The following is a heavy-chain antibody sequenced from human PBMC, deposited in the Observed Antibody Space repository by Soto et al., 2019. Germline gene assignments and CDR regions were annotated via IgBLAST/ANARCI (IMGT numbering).Heavy chain of an antibody. V-gene: IGHV3-74*01. D-gene: IGHD4-17*01. CDR1: GFTFSSYW. J-gene: IGHJ4*02. Sequence: GGSLRLSCAASGFTFSSYWMHWVRQAPGKGLVWVSRINSDGSTTNYADSVKGRFTISRDNAKNTLFLQMNSLRADDTAVYYCSDYLFDYWGQGTLVTVSS. CDR2: INSDGSTT. CDR3: SDYLFDY.